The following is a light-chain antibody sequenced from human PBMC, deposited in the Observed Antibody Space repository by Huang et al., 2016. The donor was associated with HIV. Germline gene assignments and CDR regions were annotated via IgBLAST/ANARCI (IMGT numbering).Light chain of an antibody. CDR2: DAH. Sequence: EIVLTQSPATLSLSPGERATLSCRASQSVTSYLAWYQQKPDQAPRLLIYDAHNRATGIPARFSGSGTGTDFTLTITSLEPEDFAVYYCQQRSSWPPGFTFGQGTKLEIK. J-gene: IGKJ2*01. V-gene: IGKV3-11*01. CDR3: QQRSSWPPGFT. CDR1: QSVTSY.